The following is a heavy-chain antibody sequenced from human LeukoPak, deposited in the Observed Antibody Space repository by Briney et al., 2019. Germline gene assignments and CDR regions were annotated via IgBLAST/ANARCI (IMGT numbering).Heavy chain of an antibody. D-gene: IGHD1-26*01. CDR2: ISYTGTYI. J-gene: IGHJ4*02. Sequence: GGSLRLSCAASAFSLSAYNMNWLPQAPGKGLEWVSSISYTGTYIYYADSVKGRFTISRDNAQNSLYLQMNSLRAEDTAIYYCVRDRGTYRPIDYWGQGTLVTVSS. V-gene: IGHV3-21*04. CDR3: VRDRGTYRPIDY. CDR1: AFSLSAYN.